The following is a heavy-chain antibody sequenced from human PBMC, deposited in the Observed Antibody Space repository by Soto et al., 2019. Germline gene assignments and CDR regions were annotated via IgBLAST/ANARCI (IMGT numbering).Heavy chain of an antibody. J-gene: IGHJ5*02. Sequence: QVQLVQSGAEVKKPGSSVKVSCKASGGTFSSYAISWVRQAPGQGLEWMGGIIPIFGTANYAQKFQGRVTITADEATSTAYMELGSLRSEDTAVYYCAREGRDMVRGGMSWFDPWGQGTLVTVSS. V-gene: IGHV1-69*01. CDR1: GGTFSSYA. D-gene: IGHD3-10*01. CDR2: IIPIFGTA. CDR3: AREGRDMVRGGMSWFDP.